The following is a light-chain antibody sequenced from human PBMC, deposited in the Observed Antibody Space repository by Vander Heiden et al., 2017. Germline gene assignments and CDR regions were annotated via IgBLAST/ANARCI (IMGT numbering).Light chain of an antibody. V-gene: IGKV1-39*01. CDR3: QQSYSSPRIT. J-gene: IGKJ5*01. CDR1: KSIDNF. CDR2: AAS. Sequence: DIQMTQSPSSLSASVGDRVTITCRASKSIDNFLNWYQQKPGKAPKLLIYAASKLESWVPSRFSGSGSGTHFSLTISSLQPEDSATYFCQQSYSSPRITFGLGTRLEIE.